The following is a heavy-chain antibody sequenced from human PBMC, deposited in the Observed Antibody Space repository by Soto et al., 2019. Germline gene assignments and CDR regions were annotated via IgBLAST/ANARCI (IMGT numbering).Heavy chain of an antibody. CDR2: ISGSGGST. J-gene: IGHJ6*02. D-gene: IGHD3-16*01. CDR1: GFTFSSYA. V-gene: IGHV3-23*01. Sequence: PGGSLRLSCAASGFTFSSYAMSWVRQAPGKGLEWVSAISGSGGSTYYADSVKGRFTISRDNSKNTLHLQMNSLRAEDTAVYYCAKDQRALRLGEGYGMDVWGQGTTVTVSS. CDR3: AKDQRALRLGEGYGMDV.